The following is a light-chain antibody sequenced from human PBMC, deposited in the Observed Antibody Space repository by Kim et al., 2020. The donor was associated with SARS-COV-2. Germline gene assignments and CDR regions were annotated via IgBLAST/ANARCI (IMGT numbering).Light chain of an antibody. CDR2: GTS. J-gene: IGKJ2*01. V-gene: IGKV3-20*01. Sequence: WSPGERATLSCRASQSINSRYLAWYQQKPGQAPSLLIYGTSSRATGIPDRFSGSGSGTDFTLTISRLEPEDFAVYYCQQYGSSSYTFGQGTKLEI. CDR3: QQYGSSSYT. CDR1: QSINSRY.